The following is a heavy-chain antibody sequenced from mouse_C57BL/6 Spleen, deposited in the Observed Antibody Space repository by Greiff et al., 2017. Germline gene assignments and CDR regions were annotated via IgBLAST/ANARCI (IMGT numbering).Heavy chain of an antibody. CDR1: GYSITSGYD. D-gene: IGHD4-1*01. CDR3: AVDSGSYAMDY. Sequence: EVQRVESGPGMVKPSQSLSLTCTVTGYSITSGYDWHWIRHIPGNKLEWMGYISYSGSTNYNPSLKSRISITHDTSKNHFFLKLNSVTTEDTATYYCAVDSGSYAMDYWGQGTSVTVSS. V-gene: IGHV3-1*01. J-gene: IGHJ4*01. CDR2: ISYSGST.